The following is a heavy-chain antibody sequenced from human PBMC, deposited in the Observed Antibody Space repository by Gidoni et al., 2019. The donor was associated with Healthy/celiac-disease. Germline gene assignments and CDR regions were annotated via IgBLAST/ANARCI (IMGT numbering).Heavy chain of an antibody. CDR3: ARVYCSSTSCYTYFFDY. V-gene: IGHV4-4*07. CDR2: IYTSGST. Sequence: QVQLEESGPGLVKPSATLSLTGTVAGSSVSSYYWSWIRQPAWKGLEWRGRIYTSGSTNCNPSLKSRVTMSVDTSKTQFSLKLSSVTAADTAVYYCARVYCSSTSCYTYFFDYWGQGTLVTVSS. J-gene: IGHJ4*02. CDR1: GSSVSSYY. D-gene: IGHD2-2*02.